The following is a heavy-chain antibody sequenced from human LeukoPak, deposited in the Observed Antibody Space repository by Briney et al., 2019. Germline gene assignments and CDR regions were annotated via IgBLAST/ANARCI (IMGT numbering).Heavy chain of an antibody. CDR1: GFSFSSYS. CDR2: ISSSSSYI. Sequence: GGSLRLSCAASGFSFSSYSMNWVRQAPGKGLEWVSSISSSSSYIYYADSVKGRFTISRDNAKNSLYLQMNSLRAEDTAVYYCARSFLSIAAAATDYWGQGTLVTVSS. J-gene: IGHJ4*02. V-gene: IGHV3-21*01. D-gene: IGHD6-13*01. CDR3: ARSFLSIAAAATDY.